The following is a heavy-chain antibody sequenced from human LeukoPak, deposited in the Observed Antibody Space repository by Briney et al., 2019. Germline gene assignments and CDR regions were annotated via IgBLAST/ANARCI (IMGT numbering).Heavy chain of an antibody. J-gene: IGHJ6*03. V-gene: IGHV4-4*07. CDR3: ARVSDDSSGYYYYYYMDV. D-gene: IGHD3-22*01. CDR1: GGSISSYY. Sequence: SETLSLTCTVSGGSISSYYWSWIRQPAGKGLEWIGRIYTSGSTNYNPSLKSRVTMSVDTSKNQFSLKLSSVTAAGTAVYYCARVSDDSSGYYYYYYMDVWGKGTTVTVSS. CDR2: IYTSGST.